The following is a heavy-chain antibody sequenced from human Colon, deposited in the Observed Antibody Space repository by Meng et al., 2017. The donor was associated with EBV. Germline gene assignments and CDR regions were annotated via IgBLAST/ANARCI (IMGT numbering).Heavy chain of an antibody. CDR2: IDDSGST. CDR3: ARGKQDAWELLAY. D-gene: IGHD1-26*01. V-gene: IGHV4-4*02. Sequence: QVQLQVSGPGLVKPSGTLPLTCGVSGVSISSNIRWTWVRQPPGKGLEWIGDIDDSGSTNYNPSLNSRISISLDKSKNHFSLKVNSVTAADTAVYYCARGKQDAWELLAYWGQGALVTVSS. CDR1: GVSISSNIR. J-gene: IGHJ4*02.